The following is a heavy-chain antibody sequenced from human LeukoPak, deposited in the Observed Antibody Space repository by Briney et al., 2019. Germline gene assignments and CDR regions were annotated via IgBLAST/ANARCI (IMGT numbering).Heavy chain of an antibody. CDR1: GGSFSGYY. V-gene: IGHV4-59*10. J-gene: IGHJ5*01. Sequence: SETLSLTCAVYGGSFSGYYWSWIRQPPGKGLEWIGRIHTSGSTNYNPSLKSRVTMSVDTSKNQFSLKLSSVTAADTAVYYCARVFSGSYDSWGQGTLVTVSS. CDR3: ARVFSGSYDS. CDR2: IHTSGST. D-gene: IGHD3-10*01.